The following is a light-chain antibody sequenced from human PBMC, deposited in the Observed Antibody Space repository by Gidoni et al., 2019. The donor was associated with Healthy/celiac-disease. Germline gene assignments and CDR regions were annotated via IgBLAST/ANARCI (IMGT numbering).Light chain of an antibody. CDR2: NIS. V-gene: IGKV2-24*01. Sequence: DIVMTQSPLSLPVTLGQPASISCGPSQSLVHSDGYTYLSWLQQRPGRPPRLLIYNISNRFSGVPDRFSGSGAGTNFTLKISRVEAEDVGVYYCMQATQFPWTFGQGTKVEIK. CDR1: QSLVHSDGYTY. CDR3: MQATQFPWT. J-gene: IGKJ1*01.